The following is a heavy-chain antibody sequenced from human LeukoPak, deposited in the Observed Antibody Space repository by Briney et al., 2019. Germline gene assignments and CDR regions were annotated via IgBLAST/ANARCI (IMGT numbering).Heavy chain of an antibody. CDR2: IYYTGST. Sequence: SETLSLTCSVSGGSISISNYFWGWIRQPPGKGLELIGSIYYTGSTYYNPSLKSRVTISVDTSKNQFSLRLNSVTAADTAVYYCASGSGQHYYYYYMDVWGKGTTVTVSS. J-gene: IGHJ6*03. D-gene: IGHD1-26*01. CDR1: GGSISISNYF. V-gene: IGHV4-39*07. CDR3: ASGSGQHYYYYYMDV.